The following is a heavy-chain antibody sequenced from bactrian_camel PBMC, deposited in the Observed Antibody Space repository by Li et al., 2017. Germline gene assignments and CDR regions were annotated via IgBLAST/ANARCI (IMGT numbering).Heavy chain of an antibody. CDR3: AAREWYDVSRCPNVAALFDY. V-gene: IGHV3S1*01. Sequence: HVQLVESGGGSVQAGGSLRLSCVASGYTYSTYCMGWFRQAPGKGLEWVSSIYTGGGSTYYADSVKGRFTVSQDNAKSTLYLQMNNLKPEDTAMYYCAAREWYDVSRCPNVAALFDYWGQGTQVTVS. CDR1: GYTYSTYC. D-gene: IGHD2*01. J-gene: IGHJ6*01. CDR2: IYTGGGST.